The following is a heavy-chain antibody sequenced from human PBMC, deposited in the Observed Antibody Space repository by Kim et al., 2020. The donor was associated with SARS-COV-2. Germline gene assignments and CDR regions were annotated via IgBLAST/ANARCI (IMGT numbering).Heavy chain of an antibody. V-gene: IGHV3-48*03. J-gene: IGHJ4*02. D-gene: IGHD6-13*01. CDR1: GFTFSSYE. CDR3: ARREQQLVWPFDY. CDR2: ISSSGSTI. Sequence: GGSLRLSCAASGFTFSSYEMNWVRQAPGKGLEWVSYISSSGSTIYYADSVKGRFTISRDNAKNSLYLQMNSLRAEDTAVYYCARREQQLVWPFDYWGQGTLVTVSS.